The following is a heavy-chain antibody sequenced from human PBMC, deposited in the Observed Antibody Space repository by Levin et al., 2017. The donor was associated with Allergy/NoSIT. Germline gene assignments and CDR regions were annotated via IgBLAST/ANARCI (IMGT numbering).Heavy chain of an antibody. D-gene: IGHD6-19*01. CDR3: ARDRVRDSSGWFVLGSGRGLAY. Sequence: ASVKVSCKASGYTFTSYGISWVRQAPGQGLEWMGWISAYNGNTNYAQKLQGRVTMTTDTSTSTAYMELRSLRSDDTAVYYCARDRVRDSSGWFVLGSGRGLAYWGQGTLVTVSS. V-gene: IGHV1-18*01. CDR2: ISAYNGNT. J-gene: IGHJ4*02. CDR1: GYTFTSYG.